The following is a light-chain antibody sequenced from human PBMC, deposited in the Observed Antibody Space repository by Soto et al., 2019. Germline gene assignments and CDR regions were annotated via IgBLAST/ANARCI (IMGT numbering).Light chain of an antibody. V-gene: IGKV3-11*01. J-gene: IGKJ5*01. Sequence: DIVMTQSPATLSVSPGERATLSCRASQSFRGLLAWYQQKPGQAPRLLIYDAYNRATGIPPRFSGSGSGTDFTLTISSLEPEDSAVYYCQQRHAWPITFGQGTRLEIK. CDR1: QSFRGL. CDR3: QQRHAWPIT. CDR2: DAY.